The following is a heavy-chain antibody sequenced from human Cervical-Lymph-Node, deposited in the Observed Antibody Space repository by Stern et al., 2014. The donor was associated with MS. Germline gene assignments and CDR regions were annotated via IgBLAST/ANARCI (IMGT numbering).Heavy chain of an antibody. CDR1: GVTFSSYG. V-gene: IGHV1-69*01. CDR3: AGLNSAYYYGMDV. Sequence: QVQLVQSGAEVEKPGSSVKVSCKASGVTFSSYGIRWVRQAPGKGLEWMGGIIPIFGTPNYAQKFQGRVTITADESTSTAYMELSSLRSEDTAVYSCAGLNSAYYYGMDVWGQGTTVTVSS. CDR2: IIPIFGTP. J-gene: IGHJ6*02. D-gene: IGHD1-1*01.